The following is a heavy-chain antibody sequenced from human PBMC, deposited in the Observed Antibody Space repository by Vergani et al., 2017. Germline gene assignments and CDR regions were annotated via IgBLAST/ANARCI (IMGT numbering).Heavy chain of an antibody. CDR1: GFTFSSYW. CDR3: ARVGISEYYYYMDV. V-gene: IGHV3-74*01. D-gene: IGHD1-14*01. Sequence: EVQLVESGGGLVQPGGSLRLSCAASGFTFSSYWMHWVRQAPGKGLVWVSRINSDGSSTSYADSVKGRFTISRDNAKNTLYLQMNSLRAEDTAVYYCARVGISEYYYYMDVWGKGTTVTVSS. CDR2: INSDGSST. J-gene: IGHJ6*03.